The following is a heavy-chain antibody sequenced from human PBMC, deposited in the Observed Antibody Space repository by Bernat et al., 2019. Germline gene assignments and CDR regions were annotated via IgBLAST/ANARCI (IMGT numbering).Heavy chain of an antibody. J-gene: IGHJ4*02. CDR1: GFTFSSYA. V-gene: IGHV3-23*01. Sequence: EVQLLESGGGLVQPGGSLRLSCAASGFTFSSYAMSWVRQAPGKGLGWVSAISGSGGSTYYADSVKGRFTISRDNSKNTLYLQMNTLRAEDTDVYYCAKDLEQLVRGFDYWGQGTLVTVSS. CDR3: AKDLEQLVRGFDY. CDR2: ISGSGGST. D-gene: IGHD6-6*01.